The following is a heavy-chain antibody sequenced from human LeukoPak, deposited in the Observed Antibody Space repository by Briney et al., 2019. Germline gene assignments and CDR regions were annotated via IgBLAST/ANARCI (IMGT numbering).Heavy chain of an antibody. CDR3: AKAYGSGSYGPYYYMDV. CDR1: GFTFDDYT. Sequence: PGGSLRLSCAASGFTFDDYTMHWVRQAPGKGLEWVSLISWDGGSTYYADSVKGRFTISRDNSKNSLYLQMNSLRTEDTALYYCAKAYGSGSYGPYYYMDVWGKGTTVTVSS. V-gene: IGHV3-43*01. J-gene: IGHJ6*03. D-gene: IGHD3-10*01. CDR2: ISWDGGST.